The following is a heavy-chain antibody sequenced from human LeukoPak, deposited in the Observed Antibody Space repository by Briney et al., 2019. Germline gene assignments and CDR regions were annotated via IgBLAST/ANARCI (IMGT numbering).Heavy chain of an antibody. CDR3: AKPHSGWSFDY. V-gene: IGHV3-30*18. D-gene: IGHD6-19*01. CDR2: ISYDGSNK. CDR1: GFTFSSYG. J-gene: IGHJ4*02. Sequence: GGSLRLSCAASGFTFSSYGMHWVRQAPGKGLEWVAVISYDGSNKYYADSVKGRFTISRGNSKNTLYLQMNSLRAEDTAVYYCAKPHSGWSFDYWGQGTLVTVSS.